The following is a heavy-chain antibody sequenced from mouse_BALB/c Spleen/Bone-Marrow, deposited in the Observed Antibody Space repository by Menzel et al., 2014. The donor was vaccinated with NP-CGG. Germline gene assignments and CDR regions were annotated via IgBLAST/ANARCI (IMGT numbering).Heavy chain of an antibody. CDR3: ARELSRAMDY. D-gene: IGHD1-1*01. J-gene: IGHJ4*01. CDR1: DYAFTRYN. V-gene: IGHV1S135*01. CDR2: IDPYSGGT. Sequence: EVKLVESGPELVKPGASVKASRKASDYAFTRYNIYWVKQSHGKSLEWIGYIDPYSGGTNYNQKFKGKATLTVDKSSSTAYMHLNSLTSEDSAVYYGARELSRAMDYWGQGASVTVSS.